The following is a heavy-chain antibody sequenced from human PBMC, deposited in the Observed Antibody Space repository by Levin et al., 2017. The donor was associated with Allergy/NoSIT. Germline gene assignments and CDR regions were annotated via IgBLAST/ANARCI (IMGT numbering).Heavy chain of an antibody. J-gene: IGHJ3*02. CDR3: AKESDASDI. CDR2: ISDNGNYK. V-gene: IGHV3-30*18. CDR1: GFTVSSYA. Sequence: PGGSLRLSCAASGFTVSSYAMHWVRQAPGKGLEWVAGISDNGNYKWYADSVKGRLTISRDNSKNTLYLQMNSLRDEDTAVYYCAKESDASDIWGQGTVVTVSS.